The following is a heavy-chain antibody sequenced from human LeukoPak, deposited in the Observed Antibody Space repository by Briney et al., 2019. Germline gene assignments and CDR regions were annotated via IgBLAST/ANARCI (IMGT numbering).Heavy chain of an antibody. J-gene: IGHJ4*02. CDR3: ARDRDSSGLHDY. CDR1: GFTFSSYT. V-gene: IGHV3-21*06. CDR2: ISSSSSYI. Sequence: GGSLRLPCTASGFTFSSYTMNWVRQAPGKGLEWVSSISSSSSYIYFADSVKGRFTISRDNDKNSLYPQMNSLRAEDTAVYYCARDRDSSGLHDYWGQGTLVTVSS. D-gene: IGHD6-19*01.